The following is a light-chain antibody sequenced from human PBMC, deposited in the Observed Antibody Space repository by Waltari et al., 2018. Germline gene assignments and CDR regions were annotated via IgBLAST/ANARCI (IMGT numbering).Light chain of an antibody. Sequence: QSVLTQPPSASGTPGQRVTISCSGTTSNIGTYGINWYQHFPGMAPKLLIFGSGHRPSGVPDRFSGSKSGTSASLVISGLQSEDEADYFCAAWDDSLSGPTWVFGGGTKLTVL. CDR1: TSNIGTYG. V-gene: IGLV1-44*01. J-gene: IGLJ3*02. CDR3: AAWDDSLSGPTWV. CDR2: GSG.